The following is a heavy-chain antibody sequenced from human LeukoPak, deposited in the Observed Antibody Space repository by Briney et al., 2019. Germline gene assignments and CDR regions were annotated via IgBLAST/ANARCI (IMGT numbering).Heavy chain of an antibody. CDR1: GGSISSHY. J-gene: IGHJ5*02. CDR2: IYYSGST. Sequence: SETLSLTCTVSGGSISSHYWSWIRQPPGKGLEWIGYIYYSGSTNYNPSLKSRVTISVDTSKNQFSLKLSSVTAADTAVYYCARMRILLWFGELLAPRDNWFDPWGQGPRSPSPQ. CDR3: ARMRILLWFGELLAPRDNWFDP. D-gene: IGHD3-10*01. V-gene: IGHV4-59*11.